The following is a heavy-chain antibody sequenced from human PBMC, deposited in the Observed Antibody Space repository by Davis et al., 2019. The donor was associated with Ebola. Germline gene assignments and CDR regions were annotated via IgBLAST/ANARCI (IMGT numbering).Heavy chain of an antibody. J-gene: IGHJ4*02. CDR1: GGSFSGYY. CDR2: INHSGST. Sequence: PGGSLRLSCAVYGGSFSGYYWSWIRQPPGKGLEWIGEINHSGSTNYNPSLKSRVTISVDTSKNQFSLKLSSVTAADTAVYYCARGVSGYSYGYTDYWGQGTLVTVSS. D-gene: IGHD5-18*01. V-gene: IGHV4-34*01. CDR3: ARGVSGYSYGYTDY.